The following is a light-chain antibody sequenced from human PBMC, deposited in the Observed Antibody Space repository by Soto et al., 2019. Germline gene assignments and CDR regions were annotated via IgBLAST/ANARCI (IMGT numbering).Light chain of an antibody. CDR3: QQYNYYWT. J-gene: IGKJ1*01. V-gene: IGKV1-5*03. Sequence: DIQMTQSPSTLSASVGDRVTITCRASQNINRWLAWYQQKPGQAPKPLIYKASSFQSGVPSRFSGNGSGTEFTLTISSLHPDDSATYFCQQYNYYWTFGQGTKVEIK. CDR1: QNINRW. CDR2: KAS.